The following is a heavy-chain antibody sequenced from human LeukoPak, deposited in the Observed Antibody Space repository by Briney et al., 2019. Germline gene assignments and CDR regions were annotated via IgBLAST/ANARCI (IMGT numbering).Heavy chain of an antibody. Sequence: GGSLRLSCTASGFTFSRFWMHWVRQASGKGLEWVSRASSDGSSTVYADSVKGRFTISRDNAKKTMYLQMNSLRVEDTARYYCARDSDAGFDYWGRGTLVTVSS. CDR3: ARDSDAGFDY. J-gene: IGHJ4*02. V-gene: IGHV3-74*01. CDR2: ASSDGSST. CDR1: GFTFSRFW.